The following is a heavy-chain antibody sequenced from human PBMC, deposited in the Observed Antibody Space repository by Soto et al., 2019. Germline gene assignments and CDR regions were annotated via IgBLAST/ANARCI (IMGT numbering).Heavy chain of an antibody. J-gene: IGHJ5*01. CDR2: IIPMFVAA. V-gene: IGHV1-69*01. CDR1: GGTFSNFA. CDR3: ARDFGLHNCFDS. Sequence: QVQLVQSGAEVKKPGSSVKVSCTASGGTFSNFAISWVRQAPGQGLEWMGGIIPMFVAADYAQEFQGRVTITADESTSTAYMELSSLRSEDTAMYYCARDFGLHNCFDSWGQGTQVTVSS. D-gene: IGHD3-3*01.